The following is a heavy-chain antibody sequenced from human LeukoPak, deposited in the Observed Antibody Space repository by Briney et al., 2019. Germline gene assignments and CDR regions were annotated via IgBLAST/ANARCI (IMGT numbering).Heavy chain of an antibody. J-gene: IGHJ6*03. CDR3: ARVVYSGYDFRGAMDV. D-gene: IGHD5-12*01. Sequence: SETLSLTSTVSGGSISSYYWSWIRQPPGKGLEWIGYIYYTGSTNHNPSLKSRVTISVDTSKNQFSLKLSSVTAADTAVYYCARVVYSGYDFRGAMDVWGKGTTVTVSS. CDR2: IYYTGST. V-gene: IGHV4-59*01. CDR1: GGSISSYY.